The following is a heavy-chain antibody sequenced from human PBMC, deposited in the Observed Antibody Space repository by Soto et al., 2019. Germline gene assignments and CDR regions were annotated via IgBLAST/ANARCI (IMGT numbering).Heavy chain of an antibody. CDR3: TTLTYYYDSSGYKEFDY. CDR1: GFTFSNAW. J-gene: IGHJ4*02. Sequence: PGGSLRLSCVAAGFTFSNAWMNWVRQAPGKGLEWVGRIKSKTDGGTTDYAAPVKGRFTISRDDSKNTLYLQMNSLKTEDTAVYYCTTLTYYYDSSGYKEFDYWGQGTLVTVSS. V-gene: IGHV3-15*07. D-gene: IGHD3-22*01. CDR2: IKSKTDGGTT.